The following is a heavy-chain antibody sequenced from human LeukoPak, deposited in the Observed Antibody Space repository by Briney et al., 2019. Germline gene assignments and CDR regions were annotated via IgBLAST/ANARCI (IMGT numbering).Heavy chain of an antibody. D-gene: IGHD3-22*01. V-gene: IGHV4-34*01. J-gene: IGHJ4*02. CDR2: INHNGST. CDR3: ARGPPYYYDGSGYYYFDY. Sequence: SETLSLTCAVYGGSFSGYYWTWIRQPPGKGLEWIGEINHNGSTNYNPSPKSRVTISVDTSKNQFSLKLSSVTAADTAVYYCARGPPYYYDGSGYYYFDYWGQGTLVTVSS. CDR1: GGSFSGYY.